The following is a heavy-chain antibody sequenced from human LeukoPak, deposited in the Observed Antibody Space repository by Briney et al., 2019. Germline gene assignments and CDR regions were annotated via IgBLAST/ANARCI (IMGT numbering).Heavy chain of an antibody. Sequence: SETMSLTCTVSGGSISSGSYYWSWIRQPAWKGLEWIGRIYTSGSTNYNPSLKSRVTISLNTSKNQFSLKLSSVTAADTAMYYCARRATTGLRTFDIWGQGTMVTVSS. CDR1: GGSISSGSYY. CDR3: ARRATTGLRTFDI. J-gene: IGHJ3*02. V-gene: IGHV4-61*02. CDR2: IYTSGST. D-gene: IGHD1-26*01.